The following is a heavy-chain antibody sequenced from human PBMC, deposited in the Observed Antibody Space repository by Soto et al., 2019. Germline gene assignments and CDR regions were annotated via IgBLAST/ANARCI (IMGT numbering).Heavy chain of an antibody. D-gene: IGHD3-3*01. J-gene: IGHJ6*02. V-gene: IGHV3-23*01. CDR3: AKEASDITIFGVVILYYGMDV. CDR1: GFTFSSYA. Sequence: GGSLRLSCAASGFTFSSYAMSWVRQAPGKGLEWVSAISGRGGSTYYADSVKGRFTISRDTSKNTLYLQMIVLRAEDTAVYYCAKEASDITIFGVVILYYGMDVWGQGTAVPVSS. CDR2: ISGRGGST.